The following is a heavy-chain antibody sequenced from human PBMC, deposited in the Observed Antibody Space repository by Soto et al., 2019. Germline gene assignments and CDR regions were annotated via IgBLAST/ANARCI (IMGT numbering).Heavy chain of an antibody. Sequence: GASVKVSCKASGGTFSTSAIYWVRQTPGQGLEWMGGIVPILVTSHYAQKFQGRLTITADKSTGTAYMELSSLRSEDTALYFCARDGGATQGYQSYGMDVWGQGTTVTVSS. D-gene: IGHD1-26*01. CDR1: GGTFSTSA. CDR2: IVPILVTS. V-gene: IGHV1-69*10. J-gene: IGHJ6*02. CDR3: ARDGGATQGYQSYGMDV.